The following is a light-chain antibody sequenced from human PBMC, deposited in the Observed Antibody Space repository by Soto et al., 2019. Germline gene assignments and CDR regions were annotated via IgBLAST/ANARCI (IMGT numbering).Light chain of an antibody. J-gene: IGLJ1*01. Sequence: QSVLTQPASGSGSPGQSITISCSGTSSDIGSYDHVAWYQQFPGKSPKLIIYAVSDRPSGVSDRFSGSKSGISASLTISVLQTEDEADYYCISYTDRQSYLFGTGTKVTVL. CDR1: SSDIGSYDH. CDR3: ISYTDRQSYL. CDR2: AVS. V-gene: IGLV2-14*03.